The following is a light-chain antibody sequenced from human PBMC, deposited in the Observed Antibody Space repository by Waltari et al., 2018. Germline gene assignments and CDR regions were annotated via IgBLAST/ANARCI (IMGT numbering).Light chain of an antibody. J-gene: IGKJ2*01. V-gene: IGKV4-1*01. CDR3: QQYRDTPYT. CDR2: WAS. Sequence: DFVMTQSPDSLAVSLGERATINCKSSQSVLFDSNNKNYLAWYQQKPGQPPKALIYWASTRESGVPDRFSGSGSGTEFTLTISSLQAEDVAIYYCQQYRDTPYTFGQGTNLEI. CDR1: QSVLFDSNNKNY.